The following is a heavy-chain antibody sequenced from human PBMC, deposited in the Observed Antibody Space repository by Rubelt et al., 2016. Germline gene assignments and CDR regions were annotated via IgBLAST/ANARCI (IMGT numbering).Heavy chain of an antibody. D-gene: IGHD6-13*01. CDR2: IHYSGST. V-gene: IGHV4-59*08. CDR1: GGSISSYY. Sequence: QVQLQESGPGLVKPSETLSLTCTVSGGSISSYYWSWIRQPPGKGLEWIGDIHYSGSTNYSPSLKSRVTISGDTWKNRFSLSRPSGTATDTAVYYCARHESAGSSWPFDDWGQGTLVTVSS. CDR3: ARHESAGSSWPFDD. J-gene: IGHJ4*02.